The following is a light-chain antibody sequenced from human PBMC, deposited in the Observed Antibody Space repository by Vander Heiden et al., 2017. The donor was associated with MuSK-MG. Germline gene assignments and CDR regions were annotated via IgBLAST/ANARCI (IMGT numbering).Light chain of an antibody. CDR2: DVS. CDR3: NSSTTSATVV. CDR1: SSDIGSYNY. V-gene: IGLV2-14*03. Sequence: QSALTQPASVSASPPQSITIPCTGTSSDIGSYNYVSCYQHPPGTAPILIWLDVSNRPSVVSGRFAGSKSGNTEFLTISGLQTEDDAYYDCNSSTTSATVVFGGGTNLAVL. J-gene: IGLJ3*02.